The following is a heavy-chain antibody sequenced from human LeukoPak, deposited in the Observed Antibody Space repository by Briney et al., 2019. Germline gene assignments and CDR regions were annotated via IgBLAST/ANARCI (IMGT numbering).Heavy chain of an antibody. Sequence: ASETLSLTCTVSGASISTYSWNWIRQAPGRGLEWIGYMSYRGSTNFNPSLWGRGTMSLDTSKKQFSLELTSVTAEDTAVYYCARGDSTDFKGFDPWGQGTLVTVSS. CDR2: MSYRGST. D-gene: IGHD3/OR15-3a*01. J-gene: IGHJ5*02. CDR1: GASISTYS. CDR3: ARGDSTDFKGFDP. V-gene: IGHV4-59*01.